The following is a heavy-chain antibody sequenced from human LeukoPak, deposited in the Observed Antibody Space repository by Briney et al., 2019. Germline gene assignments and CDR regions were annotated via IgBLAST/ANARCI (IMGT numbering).Heavy chain of an antibody. V-gene: IGHV1-8*01. CDR3: ARAPGAFDI. J-gene: IGHJ3*02. CDR2: MNPNSGGT. CDR1: GYTFTTYD. Sequence: ASVKVSCKASGYTFTTYDINWVRQAPGQGLEWVAWMNPNSGGTVYAQNFQGRVTLARDTSIGTAYMELNSLTSEDTAVYYCARAPGAFDIWGQGTMVTVSS.